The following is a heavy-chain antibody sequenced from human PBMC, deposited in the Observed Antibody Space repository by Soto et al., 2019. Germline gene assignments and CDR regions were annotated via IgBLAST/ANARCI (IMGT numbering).Heavy chain of an antibody. CDR3: AKAGLASCRAQPYFDY. Sequence: EVQLLESGGGLVQPGGSLRLSCAASGFTFSSYAMSWVRQAPGKGLEWVSAMSGSGGSTYYADSVKGRFSISRDNSKNTLYLQMNSLRAEDTAVYYCAKAGLASCRAQPYFDYWGQGTLVTVSS. CDR1: GFTFSSYA. V-gene: IGHV3-23*01. D-gene: IGHD2-15*01. CDR2: MSGSGGST. J-gene: IGHJ4*02.